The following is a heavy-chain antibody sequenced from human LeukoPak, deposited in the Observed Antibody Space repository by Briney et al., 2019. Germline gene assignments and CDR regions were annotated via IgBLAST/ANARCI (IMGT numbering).Heavy chain of an antibody. CDR2: INHSGST. D-gene: IGHD3-10*01. V-gene: IGHV4-34*01. Sequence: PSETQSLTCAVYGGSFSGYYWSWIRQPPGKGLEWIGEINHSGSTNYNPSLKSRVTISVDTSKNQFSLKLSSVTAADTAVYYCARGSRYYGSGSYPIKRRCYFDYWGQGTLVTVSS. CDR3: ARGSRYYGSGSYPIKRRCYFDY. CDR1: GGSFSGYY. J-gene: IGHJ4*02.